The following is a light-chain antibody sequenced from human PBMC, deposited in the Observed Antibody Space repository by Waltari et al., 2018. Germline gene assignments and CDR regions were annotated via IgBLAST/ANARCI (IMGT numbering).Light chain of an antibody. J-gene: IGLJ1*01. Sequence: QSALTQPPSASGSLGRSVSISCTGTSSDVGGYDFVSWYQQHPGKAPKLMIYDVNKRPSGVPDRFSGSKSGNTASLTVSGLQADDEADYYCSSYAGSNNYVFGSGTKVTVL. CDR3: SSYAGSNNYV. CDR1: SSDVGGYDF. CDR2: DVN. V-gene: IGLV2-8*01.